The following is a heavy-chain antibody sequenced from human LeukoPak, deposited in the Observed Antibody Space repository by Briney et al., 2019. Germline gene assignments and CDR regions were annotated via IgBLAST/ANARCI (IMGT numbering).Heavy chain of an antibody. D-gene: IGHD5-18*01. CDR2: ISSSGSST. CDR3: ATGEDTDLVSRGYFDY. CDR1: GFTFYNYE. V-gene: IGHV3-48*03. J-gene: IGHJ4*02. Sequence: NPGGSLRLSCVVSGFTFYNYEMNWVRQPPGKGLEWVAYISSSGSSTYYPDSVKGRFTISRDNAKNSLFLQMSSLRAEDTAIYYCATGEDTDLVSRGYFDYWGQGTLVTVSS.